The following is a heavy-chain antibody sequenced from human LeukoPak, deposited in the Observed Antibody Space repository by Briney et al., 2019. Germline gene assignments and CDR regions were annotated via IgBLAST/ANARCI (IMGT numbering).Heavy chain of an antibody. CDR1: GFTFSSYS. CDR2: ISSSSSYI. J-gene: IGHJ4*02. CDR3: ARGTPSGWYYFDY. V-gene: IGHV3-21*01. D-gene: IGHD6-19*01. Sequence: GGSLRLSCAASGFTFSSYSMNWVRQAPGKGLEWVSSISSSSSYIYYADSVKGRFTISRDNAKNSLYLQMNSLRAEDTAVYYCARGTPSGWYYFDYWGQGTLVTVSS.